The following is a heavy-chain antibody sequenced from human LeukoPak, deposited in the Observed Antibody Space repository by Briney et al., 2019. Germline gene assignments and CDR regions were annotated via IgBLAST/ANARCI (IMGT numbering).Heavy chain of an antibody. J-gene: IGHJ4*02. V-gene: IGHV3-7*01. CDR2: IKQDGSEK. CDR1: GFTFSNYW. Sequence: GGSLRLSCAASGFTFSNYWMSWVRQAPGKGLEWVANIKQDGSEKFYVDSVKGRLTISRDNAKNSLYLQMNSLRVEDTAVYYCARVQGSSGPGVFEYWGQGTLVTVSS. D-gene: IGHD6-19*01. CDR3: ARVQGSSGPGVFEY.